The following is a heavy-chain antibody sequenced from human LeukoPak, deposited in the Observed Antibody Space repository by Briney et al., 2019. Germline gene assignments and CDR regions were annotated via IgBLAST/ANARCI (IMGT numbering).Heavy chain of an antibody. CDR3: ARGITGMYYYDP. J-gene: IGHJ5*02. CDR2: INGDGRNI. CDR1: GFSFSSYW. D-gene: IGHD3-10*01. Sequence: GGSLRLSCVASGFSFSSYWMHWVRQDPRKGLVWVSRINGDGRNINYADSVKGRFTISRDNAKDTLYLQINSLRAEDTAVYYCARGITGMYYYDPWGQGTLVTVSS. V-gene: IGHV3-74*01.